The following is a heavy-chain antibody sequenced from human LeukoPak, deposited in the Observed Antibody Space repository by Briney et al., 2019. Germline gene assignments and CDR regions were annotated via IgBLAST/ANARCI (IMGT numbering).Heavy chain of an antibody. CDR1: GFTFSAYY. CDR2: ISSSGSTI. Sequence: GGSLRLSCAASGFTFSAYYMSWIRQAPGKGLEWVSYISSSGSTIYYADSVKGRFTISRDNAKNSLYLQMNSLRAEDTAVYYCASPGIAAAGTYDYWGQGTLVTVSS. D-gene: IGHD6-13*01. J-gene: IGHJ4*02. CDR3: ASPGIAAAGTYDY. V-gene: IGHV3-11*01.